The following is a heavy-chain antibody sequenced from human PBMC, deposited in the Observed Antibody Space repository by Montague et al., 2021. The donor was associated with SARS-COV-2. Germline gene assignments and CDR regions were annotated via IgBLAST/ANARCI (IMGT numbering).Heavy chain of an antibody. V-gene: IGHV4-34*01. Sequence: SETLSLTCAVYGGSFSGYDWSWIRQSPGKGLEWIGEINHSGSTNYNPSLKSRVTVSVDTSKNQFSLKLSSVTAADTAVYYCATSSSRSYYVGLDYWGQGTLVTVSS. D-gene: IGHD3-10*01. CDR3: ATSSSRSYYVGLDY. CDR1: GGSFSGYD. CDR2: INHSGST. J-gene: IGHJ4*02.